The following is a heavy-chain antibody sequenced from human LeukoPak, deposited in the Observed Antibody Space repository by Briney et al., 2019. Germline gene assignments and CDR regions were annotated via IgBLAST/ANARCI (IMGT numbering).Heavy chain of an antibody. CDR3: ARLHFFGYSGYAFDY. J-gene: IGHJ4*02. V-gene: IGHV4-38-2*02. CDR2: IYHSGST. CDR1: GNSISSGYY. Sequence: SETLSLICTVPGNSISSGYYWGWIRQPPGKGLEWIGSIYHSGSTYYNPSLKSRVTILVDTSKNQFSLRLSSVTAADTAVYYCARLHFFGYSGYAFDYWGQGTLVTVSS. D-gene: IGHD5-12*01.